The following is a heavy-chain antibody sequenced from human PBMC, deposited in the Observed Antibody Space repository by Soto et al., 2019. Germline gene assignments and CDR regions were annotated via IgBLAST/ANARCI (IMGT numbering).Heavy chain of an antibody. CDR1: GYTLTELS. Sequence: ASVKVSCKVSGYTLTELSMHWVRQAPGKGLEWMGGFDPEFGETIYAQKFQGRLTMTTDTSTSTAYMELRSLRSDDTAVYYCARHYDFWSGYYTGDYYYYGMDVWGQGTTVTVSS. J-gene: IGHJ6*02. CDR2: FDPEFGET. CDR3: ARHYDFWSGYYTGDYYYYGMDV. V-gene: IGHV1-24*01. D-gene: IGHD3-3*01.